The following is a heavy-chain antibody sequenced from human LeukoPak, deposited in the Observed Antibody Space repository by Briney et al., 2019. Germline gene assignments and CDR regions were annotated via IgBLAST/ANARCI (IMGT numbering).Heavy chain of an antibody. J-gene: IGHJ4*02. V-gene: IGHV3-30*02. Sequence: GGSLRLSCAASGFTFSTYWMHWVRQAPGKGLEWVAFIRYDGSNKYYADSVKGRFTISRDNSKNTLYLQMNSLRAEDTAMYYCAKDGKWAAAGMYYFDYWGQGTLVTVSS. CDR2: IRYDGSNK. D-gene: IGHD6-13*01. CDR1: GFTFSTYW. CDR3: AKDGKWAAAGMYYFDY.